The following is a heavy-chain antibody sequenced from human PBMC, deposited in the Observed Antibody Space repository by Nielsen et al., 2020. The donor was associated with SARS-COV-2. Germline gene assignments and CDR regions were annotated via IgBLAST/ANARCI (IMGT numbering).Heavy chain of an antibody. V-gene: IGHV1-8*02. D-gene: IGHD3-22*01. J-gene: IGHJ4*02. CDR3: ARALKITMIVVVITKGLYYFDY. CDR2: MNPNSGNT. CDR1: GYTFTSYY. Sequence: ASVKVSCKASGYTFTSYYMHWVRQATGQGLEWMGWMNPNSGNTGYAQKFQGRVTMTRNTSISTAYMELSSLRSEDTAVYYCARALKITMIVVVITKGLYYFDYWGQGTLVTVSS.